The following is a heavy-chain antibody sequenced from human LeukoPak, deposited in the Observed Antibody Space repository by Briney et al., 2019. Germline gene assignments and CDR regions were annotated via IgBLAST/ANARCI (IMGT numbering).Heavy chain of an antibody. V-gene: IGHV4-59*12. CDR2: IYYSGST. J-gene: IGHJ3*02. CDR3: ARGIAVAGGAFDI. Sequence: SETLSLTCTVSGGAISYYYWSWIRQPPGKGLVRIGYIYYSGSTNYNPSLKSRVTMSVDTSKNQFSLKLSSVTAADTAVYYCARGIAVAGGAFDIWGQGTMVTVSS. CDR1: GGAISYYY. D-gene: IGHD6-19*01.